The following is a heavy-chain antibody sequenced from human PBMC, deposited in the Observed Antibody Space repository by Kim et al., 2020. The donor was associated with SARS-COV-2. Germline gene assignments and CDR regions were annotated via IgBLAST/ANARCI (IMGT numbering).Heavy chain of an antibody. D-gene: IGHD1-26*01. J-gene: IGHJ4*02. Sequence: SAQELQGSITMTTDTSTSTAYMELRSLRSDDTAVYYCARAELVGATPFDYWGQGTLVTVSS. CDR3: ARAELVGATPFDY. V-gene: IGHV1-18*01.